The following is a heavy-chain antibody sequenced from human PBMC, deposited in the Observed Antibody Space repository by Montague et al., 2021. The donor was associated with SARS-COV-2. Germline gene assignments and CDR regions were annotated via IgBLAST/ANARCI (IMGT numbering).Heavy chain of an antibody. CDR2: IYYSGST. Sequence: SETLSLTCTVSGGSISSSSYYWGWIRQPPGKGLGWIGSIYYSGSTYYNPSLKSRVTISVDTSKNQFSLKLSSVTAADTAMYYCARTEIQVWSRRWFDPWGQRTLVTVSS. D-gene: IGHD5-18*01. V-gene: IGHV4-39*01. CDR1: GGSISSSSYY. J-gene: IGHJ5*02. CDR3: ARTEIQVWSRRWFDP.